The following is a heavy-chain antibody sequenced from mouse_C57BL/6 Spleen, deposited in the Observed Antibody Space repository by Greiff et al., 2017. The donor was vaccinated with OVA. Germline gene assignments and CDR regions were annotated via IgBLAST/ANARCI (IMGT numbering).Heavy chain of an antibody. CDR2: ISPGDGDT. CDR3: ARAFSHFDY. V-gene: IGHV1-82*01. CDR1: GYAFSSSW. Sequence: QVQLQQSGPELVKPGASVKISCKASGYAFSSSWMNWVKQRPGKGLEWIGRISPGDGDTNYNGKFKGKATLTADKSSSTAYMQLSSLTSEDSAVYFCARAFSHFDYWGQGTTLTVSS. J-gene: IGHJ2*01.